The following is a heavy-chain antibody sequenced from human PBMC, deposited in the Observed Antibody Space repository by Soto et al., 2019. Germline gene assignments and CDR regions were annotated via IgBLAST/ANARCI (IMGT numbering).Heavy chain of an antibody. Sequence: SETLSLTCSVSGGSVSSESHYWSWIRQTPGKGLEWIGYIYYTGSTNYNPSLKGRVTMSVDTSRDQVSLRLRSVTRADTAVYYCAPLSVSLSGPYGIHVWGQGTTVTVSS. CDR3: APLSVSLSGPYGIHV. V-gene: IGHV4-61*01. CDR2: IYYTGST. J-gene: IGHJ6*02. D-gene: IGHD2-15*01. CDR1: GGSVSSESHY.